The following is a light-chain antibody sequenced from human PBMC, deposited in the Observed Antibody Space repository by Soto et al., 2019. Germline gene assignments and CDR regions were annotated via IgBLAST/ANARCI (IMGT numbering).Light chain of an antibody. CDR2: EVT. J-gene: IGLJ2*01. CDR1: SSDVGKYSY. Sequence: QSALTQPASVSGSPGQSIAISCTGTSSDVGKYSYVSWFQQYPGTAPKLMIYEVTNRPSGVSNRFSGSKSGNTASLTISGLQPEDEADYYCSSYAGRDTVMKFGGGTKLTVL. V-gene: IGLV2-14*01. CDR3: SSYAGRDTVMK.